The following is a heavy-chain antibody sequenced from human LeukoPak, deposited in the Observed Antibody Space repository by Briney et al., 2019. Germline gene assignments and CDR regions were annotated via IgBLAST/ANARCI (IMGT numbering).Heavy chain of an antibody. V-gene: IGHV3-23*01. CDR1: GFTFSSYA. CDR3: AKDNYIVVVPAAGLDY. J-gene: IGHJ4*02. CDR2: ISGSGGST. D-gene: IGHD2-2*01. Sequence: PGGSLRLSCAASGFTFSSYAMSWVRQAPGKGLEWVSAISGSGGSTYYADSVKGRFAISRDNSKNTLYLQMNSLRAEDTAVYYCAKDNYIVVVPAAGLDYWGQGTLVTVSS.